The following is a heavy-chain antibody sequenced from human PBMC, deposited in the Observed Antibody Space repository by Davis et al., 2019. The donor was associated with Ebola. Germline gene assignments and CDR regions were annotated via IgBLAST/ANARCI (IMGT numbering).Heavy chain of an antibody. Sequence: GESLKISCAASGFTFSSYAMSWVRQAPGKGLEWVSAISGSGGSTYYADSVKGRFTISRDNSKNTLYLQMNSLRAEDTAVYYCAREDSTIWSAYYTPYYVDYWGQGTLVTVSS. J-gene: IGHJ4*02. D-gene: IGHD3-3*01. V-gene: IGHV3-23*01. CDR2: ISGSGGST. CDR3: AREDSTIWSAYYTPYYVDY. CDR1: GFTFSSYA.